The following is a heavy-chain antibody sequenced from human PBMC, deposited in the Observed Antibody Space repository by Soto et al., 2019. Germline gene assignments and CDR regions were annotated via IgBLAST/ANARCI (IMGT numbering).Heavy chain of an antibody. D-gene: IGHD6-19*01. V-gene: IGHV1-69*12. J-gene: IGHJ2*01. Sequence: QVQLVQSGAEVKKPGSSVKVSCKASGGTFSRYAISWVRQAPGQGLEWMGGITPMFGTANYAQKFQGRLTITAADATSTVHMELRRLRAEATAVYYCAQTLGSAVAGPGRFDLWGRGTLVIVSS. CDR1: GGTFSRYA. CDR2: ITPMFGTA. CDR3: AQTLGSAVAGPGRFDL.